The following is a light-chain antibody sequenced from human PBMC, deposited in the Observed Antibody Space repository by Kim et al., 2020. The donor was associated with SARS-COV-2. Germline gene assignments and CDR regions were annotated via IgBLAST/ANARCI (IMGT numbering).Light chain of an antibody. Sequence: SYELTQPPSVSVSPGQTASITCSGDKLGDKYACWYQQKPGQSPVVVIHQDSKPPSGIPERFSGSNSGNTATLTISGTQAMDEADYYCQAWDSSTVIFGGGTQLTVL. CDR1: KLGDKY. CDR2: QDS. J-gene: IGLJ2*01. V-gene: IGLV3-1*01. CDR3: QAWDSSTVI.